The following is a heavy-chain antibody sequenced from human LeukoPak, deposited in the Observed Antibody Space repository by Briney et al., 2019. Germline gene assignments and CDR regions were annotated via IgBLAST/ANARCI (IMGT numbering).Heavy chain of an antibody. CDR1: GYTFTSYD. CDR2: MNPNSGNT. D-gene: IGHD2-15*01. J-gene: IGHJ6*03. Sequence: GASVKVSCKASGYTFTSYDINWVRQATGQGLEWMGWMNPNSGNTGYAQKFQGRVTMTRNTSISTAYMELSSLRSEDTAVYYCARGVAVVAARGRKSYYMDVWGKGTTVTISS. CDR3: ARGVAVVAARGRKSYYMDV. V-gene: IGHV1-8*01.